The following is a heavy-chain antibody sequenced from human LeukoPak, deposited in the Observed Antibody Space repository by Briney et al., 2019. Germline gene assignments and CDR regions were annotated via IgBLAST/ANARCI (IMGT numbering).Heavy chain of an antibody. Sequence: SETLSLTCTVSGGSISSYYWSWIRQPPGKGLEWIGYIYYSGSTNYNPSLKSRVTISVDTSKSQFSLKLNSVTAADTAVYYCARPTAAAGSWFDPWGQGTLVTVSS. CDR3: ARPTAAAGSWFDP. CDR1: GGSISSYY. J-gene: IGHJ5*02. D-gene: IGHD6-13*01. V-gene: IGHV4-59*08. CDR2: IYYSGST.